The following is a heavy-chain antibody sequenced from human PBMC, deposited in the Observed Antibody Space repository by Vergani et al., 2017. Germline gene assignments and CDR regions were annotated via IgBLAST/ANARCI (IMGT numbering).Heavy chain of an antibody. CDR2: LCPSGST. V-gene: IGHV4-4*03. J-gene: IGHJ4*02. D-gene: IGHD7-27*01. Sequence: QVQLQESGPGLVKPPGTLSLTCAVSGDSISSNNCWTWVRQPPGKGLEWIGRLCPSGSTNYKPSLKSRVTMSIDTSKNQFSLKLTSVTAADTAVYYCATGAVPFDIWGQGTLVTVSS. CDR3: ATGAVPFDI. CDR1: GDSISSNNC.